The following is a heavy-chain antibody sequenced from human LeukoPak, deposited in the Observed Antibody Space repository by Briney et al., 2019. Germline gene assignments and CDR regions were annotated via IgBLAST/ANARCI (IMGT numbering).Heavy chain of an antibody. J-gene: IGHJ4*02. Sequence: ASVKVSCKASGYTFTSYAMNWVRQAPGQGLEWMGWINTNTGNPTYAQGFTGRFVFSLDTSVSTAYLQISSLKAEDTAVYYCARVTMVRGVIIKIDYWGQGTLVTVSS. CDR1: GYTFTSYA. CDR3: ARVTMVRGVIIKIDY. CDR2: INTNTGNP. V-gene: IGHV7-4-1*02. D-gene: IGHD3-10*01.